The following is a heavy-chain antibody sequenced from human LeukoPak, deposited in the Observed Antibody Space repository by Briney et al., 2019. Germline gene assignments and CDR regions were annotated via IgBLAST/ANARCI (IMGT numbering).Heavy chain of an antibody. CDR1: GFTFSSYA. Sequence: GGSLRLSCAASGFTFSSYAMYWVRQVPGKGLEWAAVISYEGSVTYYADSVKGRFTVSRDNFKNTLNLEMNSLRVEDTAVYYCVRDRAPWGGALGGAKGMDVWGEGTTVTVSS. V-gene: IGHV3-30*04. CDR3: VRDRAPWGGALGGAKGMDV. J-gene: IGHJ6*04. CDR2: ISYEGSVT. D-gene: IGHD3-10*01.